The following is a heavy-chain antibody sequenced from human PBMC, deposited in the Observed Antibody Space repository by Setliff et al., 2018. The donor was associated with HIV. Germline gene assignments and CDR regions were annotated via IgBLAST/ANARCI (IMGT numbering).Heavy chain of an antibody. J-gene: IGHJ4*02. D-gene: IGHD6-13*01. CDR1: GFSLSTSGVG. CDR3: AHRGGSSWSIDY. Sequence: SGPTLVNPTQTLTLTCTFSGFSLSTSGVGVGWTRQPPGKALEWLALIYWDDDKRYSPSLKSRLTITKDTSKNHVVLKMTNLDPVDTATYYCAHRGGSSWSIDYWGQGTLVTVSS. CDR2: IYWDDDK. V-gene: IGHV2-5*02.